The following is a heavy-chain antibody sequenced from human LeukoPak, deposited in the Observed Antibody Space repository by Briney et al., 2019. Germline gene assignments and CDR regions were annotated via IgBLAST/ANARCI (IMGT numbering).Heavy chain of an antibody. CDR1: GFTFSSYS. CDR2: ISSSSSYI. J-gene: IGHJ4*02. D-gene: IGHD3-3*01. V-gene: IGHV3-21*01. Sequence: PGGSLRLSCGVSGFTFSSYSMNWVRQAPGKGLEWVSSISSSSSYIYYADSVKGRFTISRDNAKNSLYLQMNSLRAEDTAVYYCARLTIFGVVNVFWGQGTLVTVSS. CDR3: ARLTIFGVVNVF.